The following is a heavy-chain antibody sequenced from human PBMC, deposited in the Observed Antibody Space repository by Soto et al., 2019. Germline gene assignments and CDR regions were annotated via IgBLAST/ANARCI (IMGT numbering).Heavy chain of an antibody. Sequence: GGSLRLSWAAAGGACGNAGGSWVRQAPGKGLEWVGRIKSKGHGGTTDFAAPVRGRFAISRDDSRNLVYMQMNSLNTEDTAVYYCTTDSYTSVIVVRFDYWGHGPLVTVSS. CDR2: IKSKGHGGTT. J-gene: IGHJ4*01. V-gene: IGHV3-15*05. D-gene: IGHD3-22*01. CDR1: GGACGNAG. CDR3: TTDSYTSVIVVRFDY.